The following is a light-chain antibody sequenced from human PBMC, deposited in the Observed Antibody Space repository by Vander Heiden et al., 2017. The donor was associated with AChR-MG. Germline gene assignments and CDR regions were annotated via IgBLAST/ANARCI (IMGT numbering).Light chain of an antibody. V-gene: IGKV1-5*01. Sequence: DIQMTQSTSTLSASVGDRVTTTCRASQIISKWLAWYQQKPWEAPQLLIYDASTLQRGVPSRFSGSGSGTEFTLTISSLQPDDFATYYCQQYYTYSSITFGQGTRLEF. CDR3: QQYYTYSSIT. CDR1: QIISKW. CDR2: DAS. J-gene: IGKJ5*01.